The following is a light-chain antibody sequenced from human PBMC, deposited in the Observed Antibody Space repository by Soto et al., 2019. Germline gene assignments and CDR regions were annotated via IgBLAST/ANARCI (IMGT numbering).Light chain of an antibody. CDR3: SSFTSNRIYV. J-gene: IGLJ1*01. V-gene: IGLV2-14*03. Sequence: QSALTQPTSVSGSPGQSITISCTGNHNDIGTYDYVSWYQQHPGRAPRLLIHGVTTRPSGITGRFSASKSGLTASLTISGFQPEDEADYYCSSFTSNRIYVFGPGTKLTVL. CDR2: GVT. CDR1: HNDIGTYDY.